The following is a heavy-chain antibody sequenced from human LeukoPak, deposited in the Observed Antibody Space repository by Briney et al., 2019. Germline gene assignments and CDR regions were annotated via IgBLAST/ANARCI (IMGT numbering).Heavy chain of an antibody. J-gene: IGHJ6*04. V-gene: IGHV3-11*06. CDR3: AELGITMIGGV. CDR1: GFTFSDSY. D-gene: IGHD3-10*02. Sequence: GGSLRLSCAASGFTFSDSYMTWVRQAPGKGVEWVAYISGSGHDINYSDSVKGRFTISRDNAKNSLYLQMNSLRAEDTAVYYCAELGITMIGGVWGKGTTVTISS. CDR2: ISGSGHDI.